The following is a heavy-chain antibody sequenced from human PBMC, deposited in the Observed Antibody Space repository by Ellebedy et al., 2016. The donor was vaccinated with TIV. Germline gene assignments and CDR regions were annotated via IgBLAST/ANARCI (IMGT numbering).Heavy chain of an antibody. CDR2: IYYSGTT. CDR1: GGSISNSDYY. Sequence: MPGGSLRLSCTVSGGSISNSDYYWDWIRQPPGKGLEWIGNIYYSGTTYYNQSIKSRVTVSVDTSKNQCSLKLRSVTAADTAVYYCARFRDGSNCFDYWGQGILVTVSS. D-gene: IGHD5-24*01. J-gene: IGHJ4*02. V-gene: IGHV4-39*01. CDR3: ARFRDGSNCFDY.